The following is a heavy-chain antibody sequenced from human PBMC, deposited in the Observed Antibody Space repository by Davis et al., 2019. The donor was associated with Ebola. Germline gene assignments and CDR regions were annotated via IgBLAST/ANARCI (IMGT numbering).Heavy chain of an antibody. CDR3: AKGLTGADY. CDR2: ISGSGGST. J-gene: IGHJ4*02. V-gene: IGHV3-23*01. D-gene: IGHD1-20*01. CDR1: GFTFSSYA. Sequence: GESLKISCAASGFTFSSYAMSWVRQAPGKGLEWVSAISGSGGSTYYADSVKGRFTISRDNSKNTLYLQMNSLRAEDTAVYYCAKGLTGADYWGQGTLVTVSS.